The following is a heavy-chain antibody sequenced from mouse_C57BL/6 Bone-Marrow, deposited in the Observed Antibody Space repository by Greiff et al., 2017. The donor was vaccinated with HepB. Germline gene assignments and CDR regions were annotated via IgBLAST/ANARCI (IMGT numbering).Heavy chain of an antibody. CDR3: ARYGNYENCYYAMDY. Sequence: EVKLMESGGGLVQPGGSLSLSCAASGFTFTDYYMSWVRQPPGKALEWLGFIRNKANGYTTEYSASVKGRFTISRDNSQSILYLQMNALRAEDSATYYCARYGNYENCYYAMDYWGQGTSVTVSS. D-gene: IGHD2-1*01. V-gene: IGHV7-3*01. J-gene: IGHJ4*01. CDR2: IRNKANGYTT. CDR1: GFTFTDYY.